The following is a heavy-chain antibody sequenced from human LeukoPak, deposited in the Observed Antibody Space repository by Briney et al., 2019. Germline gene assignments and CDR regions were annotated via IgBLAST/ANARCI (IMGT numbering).Heavy chain of an antibody. Sequence: PSGTLSLTRAVSGGSISSSNWWSWVRQPPGKGLEWIGEIYHSGSTNYNPSLKSRVTISVDKSKNQFSLKLSSVTAADTAVYYCARRPGKITISGVVPHYFDYWGQGILVTVSS. V-gene: IGHV4-4*02. D-gene: IGHD3-3*01. CDR3: ARRPGKITISGVVPHYFDY. CDR1: GGSISSSNW. CDR2: IYHSGST. J-gene: IGHJ4*02.